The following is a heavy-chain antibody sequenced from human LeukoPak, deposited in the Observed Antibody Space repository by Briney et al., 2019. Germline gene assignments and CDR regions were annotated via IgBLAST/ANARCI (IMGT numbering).Heavy chain of an antibody. V-gene: IGHV3-7*01. J-gene: IGHJ4*02. CDR3: VGFGPGDYFDY. CDR2: IKQDGSEK. Sequence: GGSLRLSCAASGFTFSSYWMSWVRQAPGKGLEWVANIKQDGSEKYYVDSVKGRFTISRDNAKNSLYLQMSSLRAEDTAVYYCVGFGPGDYFDYWGQGTLVTVSS. D-gene: IGHD3-10*01. CDR1: GFTFSSYW.